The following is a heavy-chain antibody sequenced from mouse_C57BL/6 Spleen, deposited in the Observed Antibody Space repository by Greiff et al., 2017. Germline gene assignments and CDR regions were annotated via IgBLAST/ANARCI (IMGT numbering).Heavy chain of an antibody. CDR3: ARWLQGAMDY. CDR2: IYPGGGYT. CDR1: GYTFTNYW. Sequence: VQLQQSGAELVRPGTSVKMSCKASGYTFTNYWIGWAKPRPGHGLEWIGDIYPGGGYTNYNEKFKGKATLTADKSSSTAYMQFSSLTSEDSAIYYCARWLQGAMDYWGQGTSVTVSS. D-gene: IGHD2-2*01. V-gene: IGHV1-63*01. J-gene: IGHJ4*01.